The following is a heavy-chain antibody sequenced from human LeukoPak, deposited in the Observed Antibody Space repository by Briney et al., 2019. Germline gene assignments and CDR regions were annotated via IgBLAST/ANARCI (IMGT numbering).Heavy chain of an antibody. CDR1: GGSFSGYY. Sequence: SETLSLTCAVYGGSFSGYYWSWIRQPPGKGLEWIGEINHSGSTNYNPSLKSRVTISVDTSKNQFSLKLSSVTAADTAVYYCARLLDHRIVQSSSIRDYWGQGTLVTVSS. J-gene: IGHJ4*02. CDR3: ARLLDHRIVQSSSIRDY. CDR2: INHSGST. V-gene: IGHV4-34*01. D-gene: IGHD2-2*01.